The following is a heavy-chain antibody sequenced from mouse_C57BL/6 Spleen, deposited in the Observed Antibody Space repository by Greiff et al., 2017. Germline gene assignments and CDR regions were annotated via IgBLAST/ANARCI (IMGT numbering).Heavy chain of an antibody. CDR2: INPSNGGT. CDR1: GYTFTSYW. CDR3: ARRGNWTYWYFDV. D-gene: IGHD2-1*01. J-gene: IGHJ1*03. V-gene: IGHV1-53*01. Sequence: QLQLQQPGTELVKPGASVKLSCKASGYTFTSYWMHWVKQRPGQGLEWIGNINPSNGGTNYNEKFKSKATLTVDQSSSTAYMQLSSLTSEDSAVYYCARRGNWTYWYFDVWGTGTTVTVSS.